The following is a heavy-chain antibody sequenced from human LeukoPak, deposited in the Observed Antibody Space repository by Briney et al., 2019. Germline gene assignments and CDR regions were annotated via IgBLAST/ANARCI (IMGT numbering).Heavy chain of an antibody. Sequence: ASVKVSRKSAGYTFTSYGISWVRQAPGQGLEWMGWISAYNGNTNYAQKLPGRVTITTDTSTSTAYMELRSLRSDDTAVYYCARELVVAATPLGYWGQGTLVTVSS. J-gene: IGHJ4*02. V-gene: IGHV1-18*01. CDR2: ISAYNGNT. CDR3: ARELVVAATPLGY. CDR1: GYTFTSYG. D-gene: IGHD2-15*01.